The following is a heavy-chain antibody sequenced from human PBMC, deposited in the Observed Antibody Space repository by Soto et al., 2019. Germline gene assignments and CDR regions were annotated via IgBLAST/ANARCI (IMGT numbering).Heavy chain of an antibody. Sequence: SETLSLTCAVYGGSFSGYYWSWIRQPPGKGLEWIGEINHSGSTNYNPSLKSRVTISVDTSKNQFSLKLSSVTAADTAVYYCARCRWFTVTTPTSDYWGQGTLVTVSS. J-gene: IGHJ4*02. V-gene: IGHV4-34*01. CDR1: GGSFSGYY. D-gene: IGHD4-17*01. CDR2: INHSGST. CDR3: ARCRWFTVTTPTSDY.